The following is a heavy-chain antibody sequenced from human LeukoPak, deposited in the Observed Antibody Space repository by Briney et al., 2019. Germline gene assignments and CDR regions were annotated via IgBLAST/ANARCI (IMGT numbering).Heavy chain of an antibody. CDR1: GGSISSGGYY. V-gene: IGHV4-30-2*01. D-gene: IGHD3-10*01. J-gene: IGHJ4*02. CDR3: AREGGASGTFYFDY. Sequence: SQTLSLTCTVSGGSISSGGYYWSWIRQPPGKGLEWIGYIYHSGSTYYNPSLKSRVTISVDRSKNQFSLRLSSVTAADTAVYYCAREGGASGTFYFDYWGQGTLVTVSS. CDR2: IYHSGST.